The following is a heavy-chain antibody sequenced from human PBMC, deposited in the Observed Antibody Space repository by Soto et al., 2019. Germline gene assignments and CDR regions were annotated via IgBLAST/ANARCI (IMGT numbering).Heavy chain of an antibody. CDR1: GYTFASYG. CDR2: ISPYDGYT. D-gene: IGHD3-22*01. J-gene: IGHJ6*02. V-gene: IGHV1-18*01. Sequence: ASVKVSCKASGYTFASYGINWVRQAPGQGLEWLGWISPYDGYTHYAQILQGRVSVTTDTSTKTAYMELRSLRSDDTAMYYCARGGYYDSSGARNYYFYGMNVWGQGTTVTAP. CDR3: ARGGYYDSSGARNYYFYGMNV.